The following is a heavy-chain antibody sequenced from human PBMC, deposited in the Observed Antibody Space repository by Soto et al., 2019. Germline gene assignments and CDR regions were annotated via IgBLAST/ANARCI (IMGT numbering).Heavy chain of an antibody. CDR2: ISAYSGST. CDR3: ARSIAAAVDFDY. V-gene: IGHV1-18*01. J-gene: IGHJ4*02. D-gene: IGHD6-13*01. Sequence: QVQLVQSVAEVKKPGASVKVSCKASGYTFTSYGISWVREAPGQGLEWMGWISAYSGSTNYAQKLQGRVTMTTDTSTSTAYMELRSLRSDDTAVYYCARSIAAAVDFDYWGQGTLVTVSS. CDR1: GYTFTSYG.